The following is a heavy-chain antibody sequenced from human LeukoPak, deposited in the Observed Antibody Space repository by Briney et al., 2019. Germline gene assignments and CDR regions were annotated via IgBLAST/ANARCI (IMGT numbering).Heavy chain of an antibody. CDR1: GYTFTRHY. D-gene: IGHD6-19*01. CDR3: ARDAYSYGYKAAYSSGWSKSPFDP. CDR2: INPGSGGT. Sequence: ASVKVSCKASGYTFTRHYMNWVRQAPGQGLEWMGKINPGSGGTGYAQKFQGRVTITADESTSTAYMELSSLRSEDTAVYYCARDAYSYGYKAAYSSGWSKSPFDPWGQGTLVTVSS. V-gene: IGHV1-46*01. J-gene: IGHJ5*02.